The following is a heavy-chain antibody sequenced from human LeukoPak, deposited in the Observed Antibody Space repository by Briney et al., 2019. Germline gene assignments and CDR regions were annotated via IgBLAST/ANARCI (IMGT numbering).Heavy chain of an antibody. CDR2: ISVSGGTT. CDR1: GFTFSTFD. D-gene: IGHD2-15*01. CDR3: AKVLPSTPSPDP. Sequence: GGSLRLSCAASGFTFSTFDMTWVRQAPGKGLEWVSGISVSGGTTYYADSVKGRFSISRDNPKNTMYLQMNSLRAEDTAVYYCAKVLPSTPSPDPWGQGTLVTVSS. J-gene: IGHJ5*02. V-gene: IGHV3-23*01.